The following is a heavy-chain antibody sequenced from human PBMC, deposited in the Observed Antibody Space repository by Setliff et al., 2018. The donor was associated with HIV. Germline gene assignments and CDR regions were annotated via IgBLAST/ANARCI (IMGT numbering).Heavy chain of an antibody. CDR2: IAGTSAST. V-gene: IGHV3-23*01. J-gene: IGHJ6*02. CDR1: GFSFSNYA. D-gene: IGHD1-26*01. CDR3: AKPLTQWGVSPYHYAFGV. Sequence: GGSLTLSCEVAGFSFSNYAMPWVRQAPGKGLEWVSAIAGTSASTYYADSVKGRFTISRDSSKSMLYLQMNSLRVEDTAIYYCAKPLTQWGVSPYHYAFGVWGQGTTVTVSS.